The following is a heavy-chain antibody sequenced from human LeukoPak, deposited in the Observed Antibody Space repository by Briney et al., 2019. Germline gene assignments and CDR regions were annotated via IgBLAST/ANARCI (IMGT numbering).Heavy chain of an antibody. CDR2: IYYSGST. D-gene: IGHD3-3*01. CDR3: ATRITIFGGVDY. J-gene: IGHJ4*02. V-gene: IGHV4-59*05. CDR1: GFTFSDYY. Sequence: LRLSCAASGFTFSDYYMSWIRQAPGKGLEWIGSIYYSGSTYYNPFLKSRVTISVDTSKNQFSLKLSSVTAADTAVYYCATRITIFGGVDYWGQGTLVTVSS.